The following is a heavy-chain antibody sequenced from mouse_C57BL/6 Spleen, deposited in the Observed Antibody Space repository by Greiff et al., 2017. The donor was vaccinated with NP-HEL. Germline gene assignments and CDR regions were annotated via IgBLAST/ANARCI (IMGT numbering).Heavy chain of an antibody. Sequence: VQLQQSGAELVRPGASVKLSCTASGFNIKDYYMHWVKQRPEQGLEWIGRIDPEDGDTEYAPKFQGKATMTADTSSNTAYLQLSSLTSEDTAVYYCTPYGNYDYYAMDYWGQGTSVTVSS. J-gene: IGHJ4*01. CDR1: GFNIKDYY. CDR2: IDPEDGDT. V-gene: IGHV14-1*01. CDR3: TPYGNYDYYAMDY. D-gene: IGHD2-1*01.